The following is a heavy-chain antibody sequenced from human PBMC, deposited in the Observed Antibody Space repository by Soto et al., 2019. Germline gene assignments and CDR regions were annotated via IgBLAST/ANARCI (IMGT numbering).Heavy chain of an antibody. CDR2: IKSKTDGGTT. Sequence: GSLRLSCAASGFTFSNAWMNWVRQAPGKGLGWVGRIKSKTDGGTTDYAAPVKGRFTISRDDSKNTLYLQMNSLKTEDTAVYYCTLIDYYDSSGYYYPTDVDYWGQGTLVTVSS. J-gene: IGHJ4*02. CDR1: GFTFSNAW. V-gene: IGHV3-15*07. CDR3: TLIDYYDSSGYYYPTDVDY. D-gene: IGHD3-22*01.